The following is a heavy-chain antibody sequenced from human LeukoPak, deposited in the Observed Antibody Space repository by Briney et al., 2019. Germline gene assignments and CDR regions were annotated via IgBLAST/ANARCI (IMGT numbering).Heavy chain of an antibody. CDR1: GFTLGGHD. V-gene: IGHV3-13*01. Sequence: LTGGSLRLSCTAPGFTLGGHDMHWVRQTTGDGLEWVAAVSAGHHAFYAGSVKGRFTVSREDAKNSLYLQMNSLRAGDTAVYYCVREARGYHYTYFDYWGQGSLVTVSS. CDR2: VSAGHHA. J-gene: IGHJ4*02. D-gene: IGHD5-18*01. CDR3: VREARGYHYTYFDY.